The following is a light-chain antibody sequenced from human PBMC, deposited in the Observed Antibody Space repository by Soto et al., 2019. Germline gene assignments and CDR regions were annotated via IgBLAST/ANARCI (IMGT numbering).Light chain of an antibody. CDR1: RSVTRY. J-gene: IGKJ4*01. CDR2: DAS. V-gene: IGKV3-11*01. Sequence: EIVLTQSPATLSLSPGERATLSCRASRSVTRYLAWYQQKPGQTPRLLIYDASNRATGIPVRFSGSGSGTDFTLTISSLEPEDFGVYYCQQRGNLPLTFGGGTKVEIK. CDR3: QQRGNLPLT.